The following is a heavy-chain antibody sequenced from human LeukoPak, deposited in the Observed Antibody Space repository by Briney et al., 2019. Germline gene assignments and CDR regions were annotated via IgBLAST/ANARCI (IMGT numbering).Heavy chain of an antibody. J-gene: IGHJ6*02. CDR1: GFTFSSYA. CDR3: AKHRSMVRGVIWGYYGMDV. D-gene: IGHD3-10*01. Sequence: GSLRLSCAASGFTFSSYAMSWVRQAPGKGLEWVSAISGSGGSTYYADSVKGRFTISRDNSKNTLYLQMNSLRAEDTAVYYCAKHRSMVRGVIWGYYGMDVWGQGTTVTVSS. V-gene: IGHV3-23*01. CDR2: ISGSGGST.